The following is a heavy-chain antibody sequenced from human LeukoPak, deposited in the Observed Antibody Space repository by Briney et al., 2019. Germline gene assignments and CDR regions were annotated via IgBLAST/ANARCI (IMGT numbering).Heavy chain of an antibody. CDR2: ISAYNGNT. D-gene: IGHD3-10*01. CDR1: GYTFTSYG. Sequence: ASVKVSCKASGYTFTSYGISWVRQAPGQGLEWMGWISAYNGNTNYPQKLQGRVTMTTDTSTSTAYMELRSLGSDDTAVYYCARAIGSGSYYHYWGQGTLVTVSS. CDR3: ARAIGSGSYYHY. J-gene: IGHJ4*02. V-gene: IGHV1-18*01.